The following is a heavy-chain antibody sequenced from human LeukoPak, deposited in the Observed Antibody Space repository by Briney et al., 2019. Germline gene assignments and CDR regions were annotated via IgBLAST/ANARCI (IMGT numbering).Heavy chain of an antibody. V-gene: IGHV1-18*01. CDR1: GYTFTSYG. Sequence: GASVKVSCKASGYTFTSYGISWVRQAPGQGLEWMGWISAYNGYTNYAQKLQGRVTMTTDTSTSTAYMELRSLRSDDTAVYYCARERGTHSGYDWEQVGWFDPWGQGTLVTVSS. J-gene: IGHJ5*02. CDR2: ISAYNGYT. D-gene: IGHD5-12*01. CDR3: ARERGTHSGYDWEQVGWFDP.